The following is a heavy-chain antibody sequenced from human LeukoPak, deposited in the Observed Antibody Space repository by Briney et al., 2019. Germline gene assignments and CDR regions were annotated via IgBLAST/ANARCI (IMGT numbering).Heavy chain of an antibody. V-gene: IGHV5-51*01. CDR3: ARLIPGYSLFDY. Sequence: GESLKISCKGSGYTFTNYWIGWVRQMPGKGLEWMGSIYPSDSDTTYSPSFQGQVTISADKSITTAYLQWSSLKASDSAMYYCARLIPGYSLFDYWGQGTLVTVSS. D-gene: IGHD5-18*01. J-gene: IGHJ4*02. CDR1: GYTFTNYW. CDR2: IYPSDSDT.